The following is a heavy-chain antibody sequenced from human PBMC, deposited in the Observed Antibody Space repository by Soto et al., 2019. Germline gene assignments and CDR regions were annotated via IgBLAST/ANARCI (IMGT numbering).Heavy chain of an antibody. CDR2: VSPPFRTS. CDR1: GVSFNNNG. Sequence: QVQLVQSGAEVQKPGSSVKVSCKTSGVSFNNNGIGWVRQAPGHGLEWMGGVSPPFRTSNYARKFQGRISITADASTGTVNMELSSLKSEDTAQYYCARVLYYGSGSYSPYGMDVWGQGTTVTVSS. J-gene: IGHJ6*02. CDR3: ARVLYYGSGSYSPYGMDV. D-gene: IGHD3-10*01. V-gene: IGHV1-69*01.